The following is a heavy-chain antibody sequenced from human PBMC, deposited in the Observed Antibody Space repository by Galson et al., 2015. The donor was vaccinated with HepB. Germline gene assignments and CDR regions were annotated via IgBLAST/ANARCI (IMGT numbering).Heavy chain of an antibody. Sequence: SVKVSCKVSGYTLTELSMHWVRQAPGKGLEWMGGFDPEDGETIYAQKFQGRVTMTEDTSTDTAYMELSSLRSEDTAVYYCATPRGYGSGSEREYFDYWGQGTLVTVSS. CDR3: ATPRGYGSGSEREYFDY. CDR2: FDPEDGET. D-gene: IGHD3-10*01. V-gene: IGHV1-24*01. CDR1: GYTLTELS. J-gene: IGHJ4*02.